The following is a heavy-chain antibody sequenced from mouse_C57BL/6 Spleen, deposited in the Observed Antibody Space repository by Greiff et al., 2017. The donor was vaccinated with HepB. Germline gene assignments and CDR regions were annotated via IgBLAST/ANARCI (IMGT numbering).Heavy chain of an antibody. V-gene: IGHV5-17*01. CDR1: GFTFSDYG. Sequence: EVQVVESGGGLVKPGGSLKLSCAASGFTFSDYGMHWVRQAPEKGLEWVAYISSGSSTIYYADTVKGRFTISRDNAKNTLFLQMTSLRSEDTAMYYCATHQPYYYAYWGQGTLVTVSA. D-gene: IGHD1-1*01. J-gene: IGHJ3*01. CDR3: ATHQPYYYAY. CDR2: ISSGSSTI.